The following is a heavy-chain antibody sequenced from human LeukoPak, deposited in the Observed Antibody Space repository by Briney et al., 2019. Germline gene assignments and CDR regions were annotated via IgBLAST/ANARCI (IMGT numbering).Heavy chain of an antibody. Sequence: ASVKVSCKASGYTFTGYYMHWVRQAPGQGLEWMGWINPNSGGTNYAQKFQGRVTMIRDTSISTAYMELSRLRSDDTAVYYCASGDMVRGVPLDYWGQGTLVTVSS. V-gene: IGHV1-2*02. CDR1: GYTFTGYY. CDR2: INPNSGGT. J-gene: IGHJ4*02. D-gene: IGHD3-10*01. CDR3: ASGDMVRGVPLDY.